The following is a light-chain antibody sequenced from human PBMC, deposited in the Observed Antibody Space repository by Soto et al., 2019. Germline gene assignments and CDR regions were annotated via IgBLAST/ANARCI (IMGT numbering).Light chain of an antibody. CDR3: KQYNNWPRT. V-gene: IGKV3-15*01. Sequence: EIVMTQSPATLSVSPGERSTLSCRASQSVNSNLAWYQQKPGQAPRLLIYGVSTRDTGVPDRFSGSASGTEFTLTICSLQSEDFAVYYCKQYNNWPRTFGQGTRLEIK. CDR2: GVS. J-gene: IGKJ5*01. CDR1: QSVNSN.